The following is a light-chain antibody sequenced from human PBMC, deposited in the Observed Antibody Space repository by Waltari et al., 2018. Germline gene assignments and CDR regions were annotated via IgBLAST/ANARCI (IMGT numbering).Light chain of an antibody. CDR3: QQLHSYPIT. V-gene: IGKV1-13*02. Sequence: AIHLTQSPSSLSASVGDRITITCRPSQGISSALAWYQQKPGESPKFLIHDASSLQSGVPSRFSGSASGTDFTLTITSLQPEDFATYYCQQLHSYPITFGQGTRLEIK. J-gene: IGKJ5*01. CDR2: DAS. CDR1: QGISSA.